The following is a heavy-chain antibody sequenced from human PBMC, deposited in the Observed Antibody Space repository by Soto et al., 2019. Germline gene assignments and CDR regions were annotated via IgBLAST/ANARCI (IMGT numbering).Heavy chain of an antibody. J-gene: IGHJ4*02. CDR2: IYYSGST. V-gene: IGHV4-39*01. CDR3: ASTMIVVVYYFDH. Sequence: QLQLQESGPGLVKPSETLSLTCTVSGGSISSSSYYWGWIRQPPGKGLEWIGSIYYSGSTHYNPSLKSRVTISVDTSKNQFSLKLSSVTAADTAVYYCASTMIVVVYYFDHWGQGTLVTVSS. D-gene: IGHD3-22*01. CDR1: GGSISSSSYY.